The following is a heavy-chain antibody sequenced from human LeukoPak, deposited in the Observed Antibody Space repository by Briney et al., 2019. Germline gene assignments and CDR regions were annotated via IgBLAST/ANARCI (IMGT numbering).Heavy chain of an antibody. CDR3: ARQNSSRKNYYYYGMDV. D-gene: IGHD6-13*01. CDR2: IYYSGST. CDR1: GGSISSSSYY. Sequence: SETLSLTCTVSGGSISSSSYYWGWIRQPPGKGLEWIGSIYYSGSTYYNPSLKSRVTISVDTSKNQFSLKLSSVTAADTAVYYCARQNSSRKNYYYYGMDVWGQGTTVTVSS. V-gene: IGHV4-39*01. J-gene: IGHJ6*02.